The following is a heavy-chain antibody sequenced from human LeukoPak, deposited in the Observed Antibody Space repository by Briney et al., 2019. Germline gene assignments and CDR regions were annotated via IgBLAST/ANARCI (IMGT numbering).Heavy chain of an antibody. CDR3: ARATSVGATNPNAFDI. CDR1: GFTVSSNY. CDR2: IFGGGTT. J-gene: IGHJ3*02. Sequence: GGSLRLSCAASGFTVSSNYMNWVRQAPGKGLEWVSIIFGGGTTNYADSVKGRFTISRDNPKNTLYLQMSSLRVEDTAVYYCARATSVGATNPNAFDIWGQGTMVTVSS. V-gene: IGHV3-53*01. D-gene: IGHD1-26*01.